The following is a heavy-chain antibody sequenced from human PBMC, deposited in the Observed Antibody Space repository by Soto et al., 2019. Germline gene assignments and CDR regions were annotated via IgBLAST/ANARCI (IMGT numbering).Heavy chain of an antibody. J-gene: IGHJ6*02. CDR3: ARDPAYYYGSGSYQYYGMDV. CDR1: GDSVSSNSAA. V-gene: IGHV6-1*01. Sequence: SQTLSLTCAISGDSVSSNSAAWNWIRQSPSRGLEWLGRTYYRSKWYNDYAVSVKSRITINPDTSKNQFSLQLNSVTPEDTAVYYCARDPAYYYGSGSYQYYGMDVWGQGTLVTVSS. CDR2: TYYRSKWYN. D-gene: IGHD3-10*01.